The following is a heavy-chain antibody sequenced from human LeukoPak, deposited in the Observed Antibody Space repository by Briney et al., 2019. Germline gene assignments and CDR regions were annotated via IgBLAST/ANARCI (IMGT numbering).Heavy chain of an antibody. Sequence: GGSLRLSCAASGFTFSSYAMSWVRQAPGKGLEWVSAISGSGGSTYYADSVKGRFTISRDNSKNTLYLQMNSLRAEDTAVYYCAKDMSPPGRYGGPGWDFDYWGQGTLVTVSS. CDR2: ISGSGGST. D-gene: IGHD3-16*01. J-gene: IGHJ4*02. CDR3: AKDMSPPGRYGGPGWDFDY. V-gene: IGHV3-23*01. CDR1: GFTFSSYA.